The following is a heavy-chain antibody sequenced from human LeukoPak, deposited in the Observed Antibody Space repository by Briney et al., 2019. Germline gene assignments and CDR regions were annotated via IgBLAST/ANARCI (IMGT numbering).Heavy chain of an antibody. CDR3: ARDRYYYDSSGYGRDFDY. CDR1: GFIFSNYE. CDR2: ISSSGSTI. D-gene: IGHD3-22*01. V-gene: IGHV3-48*03. Sequence: GGSLRLSCTASGFIFSNYEMNWVRQAPGKGLEGVSYISSSGSTIYYADSVKGRFTISRDNAKNSLYLQMNSLRAEDTAVYYCARDRYYYDSSGYGRDFDYWGQGTLVTVSS. J-gene: IGHJ4*02.